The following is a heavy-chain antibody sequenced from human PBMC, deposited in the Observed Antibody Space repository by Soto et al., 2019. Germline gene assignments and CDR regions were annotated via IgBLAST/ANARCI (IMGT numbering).Heavy chain of an antibody. J-gene: IGHJ3*02. Sequence: EVQLVESGGGLVQPGGSLRLSCAASGFTFSSYWMHWVRQAPGKGLVWVSRINSDGSSTSYADSVKGRFTISRDNAKNPLYLQMNSLRDEDTAVYYCARVPDHVEWPLRGAVEIWLRGTMVTVS. V-gene: IGHV3-74*01. CDR2: INSDGSST. CDR3: ARVPDHVEWPLRGAVEI. D-gene: IGHD3-3*01. CDR1: GFTFSSYW.